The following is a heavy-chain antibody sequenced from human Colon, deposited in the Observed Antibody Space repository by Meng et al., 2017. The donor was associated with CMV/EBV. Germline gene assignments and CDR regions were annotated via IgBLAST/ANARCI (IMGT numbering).Heavy chain of an antibody. V-gene: IGHV3-74*01. Sequence: GESLKISCAASGFTFTTYSMAWVRQAPGKGLEWVSRIKSDGSSRSYADSVKGRFTISRDNAKNTLYLQMDSLRAEDTAVYYCARGGLSGGAGGWLDPWGQGTLVTVSS. J-gene: IGHJ5*02. CDR3: ARGGLSGGAGGWLDP. CDR1: GFTFTTYS. CDR2: IKSDGSSR. D-gene: IGHD5-12*01.